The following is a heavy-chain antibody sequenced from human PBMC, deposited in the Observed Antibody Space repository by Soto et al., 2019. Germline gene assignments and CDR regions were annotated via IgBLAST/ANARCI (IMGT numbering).Heavy chain of an antibody. CDR2: IYYGGST. CDR1: GGSISSGGYY. CDR3: ARGGYYYENSGQNAYDY. Sequence: SETLSLTCTVSGGSISSGGYYWSWIRQHPGKGLEWIGYIYYGGSTYYNPSLKSRATISGDTSKNQFSLKLSSVTAADTAVYYCARGGYYYENSGQNAYDYWGQGILVTVLL. V-gene: IGHV4-31*03. D-gene: IGHD3-22*01. J-gene: IGHJ4*01.